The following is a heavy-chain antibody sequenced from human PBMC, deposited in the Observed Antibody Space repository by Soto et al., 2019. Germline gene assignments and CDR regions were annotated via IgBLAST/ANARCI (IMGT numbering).Heavy chain of an antibody. CDR3: ARYKDYYALDV. CDR2: IFHSGNA. CDR1: GGSISSGDYY. D-gene: IGHD1-1*01. J-gene: IGHJ6*02. Sequence: SETLSLTCTVSGGSISSGDYYWSWIRQPPGKGLEWIGYIFHSGNAYYNPSLESRLSRSVDTSKNQFSLKLTSVTAADTAEYYCARYKDYYALDVWGPGTTVTVSS. V-gene: IGHV4-30-4*01.